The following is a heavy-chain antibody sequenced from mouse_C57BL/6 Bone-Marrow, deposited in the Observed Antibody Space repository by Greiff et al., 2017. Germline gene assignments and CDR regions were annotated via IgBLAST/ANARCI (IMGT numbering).Heavy chain of an antibody. CDR1: GYTFTSYW. CDR2: IFPGDGDT. V-gene: IGHV1-80*01. J-gene: IGHJ3*01. CDR3: ARGAY. Sequence: QVQLKQSGAELAKPGASVKLSCKASGYTFTSYWMHWVKQRPGKGLEWIGQIFPGDGDTNYNGKFKGKATLTADKSSSTAYMQLSSLTSEDSAVYFCARGAYWGQGTLVTVSA.